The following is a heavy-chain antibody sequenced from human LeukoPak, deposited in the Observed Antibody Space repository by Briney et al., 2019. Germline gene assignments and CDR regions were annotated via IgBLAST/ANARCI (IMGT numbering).Heavy chain of an antibody. D-gene: IGHD3-3*01. V-gene: IGHV3-30*04. CDR1: GFTFTSYA. Sequence: GGSLRLSCTASGFTFTSYAMHWVRQAPGKGLEWVAVISYDASNKYYADSVKGRFTISRDNSKNTLYLQMNSLRAEDTAVYYCARLPHDFWSGYMDYWGQGTLVTVSS. CDR2: ISYDASNK. CDR3: ARLPHDFWSGYMDY. J-gene: IGHJ4*02.